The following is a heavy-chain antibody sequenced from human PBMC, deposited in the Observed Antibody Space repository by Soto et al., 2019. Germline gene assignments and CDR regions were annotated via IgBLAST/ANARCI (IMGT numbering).Heavy chain of an antibody. J-gene: IGHJ4*02. Sequence: QVQLVESGGGVVQPGRSLRLSCAASGFTFSNYGMHWVRQAPGKGLEWVAVIWYDGSNKYYADSVKGRFTISRDNTKSTVDLQMNSLRAEDTAVYYCEARNCDSGGYYGDYWGQGTLVTVSS. CDR3: EARNCDSGGYYGDY. CDR1: GFTFSNYG. V-gene: IGHV3-33*03. D-gene: IGHD3-22*01. CDR2: IWYDGSNK.